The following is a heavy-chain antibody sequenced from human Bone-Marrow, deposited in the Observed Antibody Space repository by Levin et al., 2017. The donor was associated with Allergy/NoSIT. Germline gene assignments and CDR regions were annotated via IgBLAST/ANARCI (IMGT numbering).Heavy chain of an antibody. CDR3: TRDDVY. Sequence: PGGSLRLSCTASGFTFGDYALSWVRQAPGKGLEWVTFIRSQAYGGRTEYAASVRGRFNISRDDSKNIAYLQMNSLKTEDTGVYYCTRDDVYWGQGTLVIVSS. CDR2: IRSQAYGGRT. J-gene: IGHJ4*02. CDR1: GFTFGDYA. V-gene: IGHV3-49*04.